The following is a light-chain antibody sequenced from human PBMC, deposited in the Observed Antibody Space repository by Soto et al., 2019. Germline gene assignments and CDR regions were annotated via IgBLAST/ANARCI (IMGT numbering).Light chain of an antibody. CDR2: GAS. V-gene: IGKV3-20*01. J-gene: IGKJ3*01. CDR1: QAVNSNY. Sequence: EIVLTQSPGTLSLSPGERATLSCGASQAVNSNYLAWYQQKPGQAPRLLIFGASSRATGIPDRFSGSGSGTDFTLTITRLEPEDFAFYYCQQYGTSPFTFGPGSKVDIK. CDR3: QQYGTSPFT.